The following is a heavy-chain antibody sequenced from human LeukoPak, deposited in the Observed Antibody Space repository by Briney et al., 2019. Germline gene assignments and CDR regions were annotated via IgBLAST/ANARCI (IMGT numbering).Heavy chain of an antibody. Sequence: PSETLSLTCAVYGGSFSGYYWSWIRQPPGKGLEWIGEINHSGSTNYNPSLKSRVTISVDTSKNQFSLKLSSVTAADTAVYYCARIPVTNAPHYFDYWGQGTLVTVSS. CDR1: GGSFSGYY. D-gene: IGHD4-17*01. CDR2: INHSGST. CDR3: ARIPVTNAPHYFDY. J-gene: IGHJ4*02. V-gene: IGHV4-34*01.